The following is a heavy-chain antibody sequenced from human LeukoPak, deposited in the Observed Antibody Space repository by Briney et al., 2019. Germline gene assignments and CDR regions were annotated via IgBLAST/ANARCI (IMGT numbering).Heavy chain of an antibody. D-gene: IGHD6-19*01. CDR1: GFTFSAYN. CDR3: ARDPYSGGYGAYYYYMDV. Sequence: GGSLRLSCAASGFTFSAYNMNWVRRTPGKGLEWVSSITTSNTYMFYADSVRGRFTISRDNAENSLYPQMNSLRDEDTAVYYCARDPYSGGYGAYYYYMDVWGKGTTVTVSS. V-gene: IGHV3-21*01. CDR2: ITTSNTYM. J-gene: IGHJ6*03.